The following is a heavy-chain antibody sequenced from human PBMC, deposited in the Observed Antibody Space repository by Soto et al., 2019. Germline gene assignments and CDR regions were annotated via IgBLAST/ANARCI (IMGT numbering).Heavy chain of an antibody. D-gene: IGHD6-13*01. V-gene: IGHV3-23*01. CDR2: ISGSGGST. CDR1: GFTFSSSA. CDR3: AKILGDLRRAAADDYFDY. Sequence: GGSLRLSCAASGFTFSSSAMSWVRQAPGKGLEWVSAISGSGGSTYYADSVKGRFTIYRDNSKNTLYLQMNSLRGEDTAVYYCAKILGDLRRAAADDYFDYWGQGTLVTVSS. J-gene: IGHJ4*02.